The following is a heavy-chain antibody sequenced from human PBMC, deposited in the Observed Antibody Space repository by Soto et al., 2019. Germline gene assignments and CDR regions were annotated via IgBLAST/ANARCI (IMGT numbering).Heavy chain of an antibody. D-gene: IGHD2-2*01. V-gene: IGHV5-51*01. CDR2: IYPGDSDT. Sequence: PGESLKISCKGSGYRFTNYWIGWVRQMPGKGLEWMGIIYPGDSDTRYSPSFQGQVTISADKSINTAYLQWSSLKASDTAMYYCARGYCSGTTCYEFDYWGQGTQVTVSS. J-gene: IGHJ4*02. CDR3: ARGYCSGTTCYEFDY. CDR1: GYRFTNYW.